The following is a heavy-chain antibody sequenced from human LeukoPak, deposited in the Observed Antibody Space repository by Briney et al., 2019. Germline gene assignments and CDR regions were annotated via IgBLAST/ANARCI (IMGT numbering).Heavy chain of an antibody. Sequence: GGSLRLSCAASGFTFNSYAMSWVRQAPGKGLEWVSAISGSSENTYYADSVKGRFTISRDNSKNTLYLQMNTLRAEDTAVYYCAKGGGDYLIYYGMDVWGQGATVTVSS. J-gene: IGHJ6*02. V-gene: IGHV3-23*01. D-gene: IGHD4-17*01. CDR2: ISGSSENT. CDR3: AKGGGDYLIYYGMDV. CDR1: GFTFNSYA.